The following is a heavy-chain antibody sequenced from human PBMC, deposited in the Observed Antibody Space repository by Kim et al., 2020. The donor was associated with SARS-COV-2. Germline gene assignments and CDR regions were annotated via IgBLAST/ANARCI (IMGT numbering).Heavy chain of an antibody. CDR1: RGTFSSYA. J-gene: IGHJ6*02. CDR2: IIPIFGTA. CDR3: ARATGLYYYYYGMDV. V-gene: IGHV1-69*13. Sequence: SVKVSCKASRGTFSSYAISWVRQAPGQGLEWMGGIIPIFGTANYAQKFQGRVTITADESTSTAYMELSSLRSEDTAVYYCARATGLYYYYYGMDVWGQGTTVTVSS.